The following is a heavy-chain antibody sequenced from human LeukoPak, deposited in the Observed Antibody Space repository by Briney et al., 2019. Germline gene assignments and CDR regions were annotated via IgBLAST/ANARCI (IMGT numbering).Heavy chain of an antibody. J-gene: IGHJ4*02. D-gene: IGHD3-22*01. Sequence: PGGSLRLSCAASGFPLSSYAMSWVRQGPGKGLEWVAATSSSDAGGYHADSVRGRFTISRDNSKNTLYLQMNSLRGEDTAVYYCARDPRGPTGYDHSGRDSFDYWGQGTLVTVSS. CDR2: TSSSDAGG. V-gene: IGHV3-23*01. CDR3: ARDPRGPTGYDHSGRDSFDY. CDR1: GFPLSSYA.